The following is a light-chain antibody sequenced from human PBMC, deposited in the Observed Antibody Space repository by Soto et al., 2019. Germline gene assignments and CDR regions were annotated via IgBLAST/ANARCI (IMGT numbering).Light chain of an antibody. CDR2: GAS. CDR1: QSVSSSY. CDR3: QQYHTSLLT. Sequence: EMVLTQSPGTLSLSPGERATLSCRASQSVSSSYLAWYQQKPGQAPRLLIYGASSRATGIPDRFSGSGSGTDFTLTISSLEPEDFAVYYCQQYHTSLLTLGGGTKVDIK. J-gene: IGKJ4*01. V-gene: IGKV3-20*01.